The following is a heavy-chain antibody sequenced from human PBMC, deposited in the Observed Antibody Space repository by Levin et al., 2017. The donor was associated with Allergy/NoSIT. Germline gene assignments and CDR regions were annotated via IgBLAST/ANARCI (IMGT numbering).Heavy chain of an antibody. CDR3: VRGSFDY. Sequence: AGGSLRLSCAASGFTFSTYWMHWVRQAPGKGLVWVSRINNGGSDTSYADSVKGRFTISRDNARNTVFLQMNSLRAEDTAVYYCVRGSFDYWGQGTLVTVSS. CDR1: GFTFSTYW. J-gene: IGHJ4*02. V-gene: IGHV3-74*01. CDR2: INNGGSDT. D-gene: IGHD3-10*01.